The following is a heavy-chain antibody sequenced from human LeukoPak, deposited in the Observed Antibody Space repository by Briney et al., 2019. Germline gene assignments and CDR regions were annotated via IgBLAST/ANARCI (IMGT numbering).Heavy chain of an antibody. D-gene: IGHD3-10*01. CDR1: GGSISSSGYY. CDR2: IDYSGST. CDR3: ARHRVTMVRGVHFYPYYYMDV. V-gene: IGHV4-39*01. Sequence: SETLSLTCTVSGGSISSSGYYWGWIRQAPGKGLEWIGTIDYSGSTYSNVSLKSRLIISVDTSKNQFSLKLSSVTAADTAVYYCARHRVTMVRGVHFYPYYYMDVWGKGTTVTVSS. J-gene: IGHJ6*03.